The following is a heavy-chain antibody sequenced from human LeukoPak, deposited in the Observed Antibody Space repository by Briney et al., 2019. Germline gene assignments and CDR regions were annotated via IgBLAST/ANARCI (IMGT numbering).Heavy chain of an antibody. CDR3: ARAAAKDYFDY. V-gene: IGHV4-59*01. J-gene: IGHJ4*02. Sequence: PSATLSLTCTVSGGSISSYYWSWIRQPPGKGLEWIGYIYYSGSTNYNPSLKSRVTISVDTSKNQFSLKLSSVTAADTAVYYCARAAAKDYFDYWGQGTLVTVSS. CDR1: GGSISSYY. D-gene: IGHD6-13*01. CDR2: IYYSGST.